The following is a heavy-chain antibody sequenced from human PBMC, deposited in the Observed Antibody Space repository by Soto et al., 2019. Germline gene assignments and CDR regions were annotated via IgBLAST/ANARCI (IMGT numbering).Heavy chain of an antibody. CDR1: GGSISSGGYY. CDR2: IYYSGST. CDR3: ARAFVPAFDI. V-gene: IGHV4-31*03. D-gene: IGHD3-16*02. J-gene: IGHJ3*02. Sequence: PSETLSLTCTVSGGSISSGGYYWSWIRQHPGKGLEWIGYIYYSGSTYYNPSLKSRVTISVDTSKNQFSLKLSSVTAAYTAVYYCARAFVPAFDIGGQGTMVTVSS.